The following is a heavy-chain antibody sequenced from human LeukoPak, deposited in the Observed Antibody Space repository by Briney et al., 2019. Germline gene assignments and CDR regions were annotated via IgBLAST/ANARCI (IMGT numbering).Heavy chain of an antibody. CDR2: ISGSGGST. D-gene: IGHD6-19*01. CDR3: AKVPSGWYNSYQFDY. J-gene: IGHJ4*02. Sequence: GGSLRLSCAASGFTVSSNYMSWVRQAPGKGLEWVSAISGSGGSTYYADSVKGRFTISRDNSKNTLYLQMNSLRAEDTAVYYCAKVPSGWYNSYQFDYWGQGTLVTVSS. V-gene: IGHV3-23*01. CDR1: GFTVSSNY.